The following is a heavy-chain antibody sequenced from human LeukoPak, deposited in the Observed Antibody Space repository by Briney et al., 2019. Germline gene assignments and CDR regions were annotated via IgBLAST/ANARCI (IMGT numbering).Heavy chain of an antibody. CDR1: GGSISSGSYY. D-gene: IGHD3-10*01. J-gene: IGHJ4*02. V-gene: IGHV4-61*02. CDR3: ARASWFGESTTDY. Sequence: KPSQTLSLTCTVSGGSISSGSYYWSWIRQPAGKGLEWIGRIYTSGSTNYNPSLKSRFTISVDTSKNPFSLKLSSVTAADTAVYYCARASWFGESTTDYWGQGTLVTVSS. CDR2: IYTSGST.